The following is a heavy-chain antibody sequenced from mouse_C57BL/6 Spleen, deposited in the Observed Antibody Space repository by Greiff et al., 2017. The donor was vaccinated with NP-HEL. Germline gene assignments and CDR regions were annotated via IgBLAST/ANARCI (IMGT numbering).Heavy chain of an antibody. CDR1: GYTFTDYY. J-gene: IGHJ4*01. Sequence: VQLQQSGPELVKPGASVKISCKASGYTFTDYYMNWVKQSHGKSLEWIGDINPNNGGTSYNQKFKGKATLTVDKSSSTAYMELRSLTSEDSAVYYCARDPGGDYAMDYWGQGTSVTVSS. CDR2: INPNNGGT. V-gene: IGHV1-26*01. CDR3: ARDPGGDYAMDY.